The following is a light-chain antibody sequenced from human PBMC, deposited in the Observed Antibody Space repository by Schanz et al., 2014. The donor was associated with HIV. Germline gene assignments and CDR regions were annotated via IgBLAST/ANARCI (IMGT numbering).Light chain of an antibody. Sequence: QSALTQPPSASGSPGQSVTISCTGTSSDVGGHNYVSWYQHHPGKAPKLMIYEVSKRPSGVSSRFSGSKSGNTASLTVSGLQADDEADYYCSSYAATSNVLFGGGTKVTVL. J-gene: IGLJ3*02. CDR3: SSYAATSNVL. CDR2: EVS. CDR1: SSDVGGHNY. V-gene: IGLV2-8*01.